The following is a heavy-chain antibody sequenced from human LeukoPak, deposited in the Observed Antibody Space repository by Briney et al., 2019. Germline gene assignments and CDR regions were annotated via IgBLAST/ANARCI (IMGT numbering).Heavy chain of an antibody. J-gene: IGHJ4*02. V-gene: IGHV3-23*01. Sequence: PGGSLRLSCAASGFTFSNYAMTWVRQAPGKGLEWVSSITSSGANRYYADSVKGRFTISRDNSKNTLYLQMSSLRAEDTAVYYCTTTRPYGTTWAGAFEDWGQGTPVTVSS. CDR1: GFTFSNYA. CDR3: TTTRPYGTTWAGAFED. D-gene: IGHD6-19*01. CDR2: ITSSGANR.